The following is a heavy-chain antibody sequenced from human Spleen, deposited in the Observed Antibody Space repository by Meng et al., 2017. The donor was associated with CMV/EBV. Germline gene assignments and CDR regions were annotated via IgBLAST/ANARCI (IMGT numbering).Heavy chain of an antibody. CDR2: IYYSGST. V-gene: IGHV4-59*01. CDR1: GGSISSYY. J-gene: IGHJ4*02. CDR3: ASDSSGSRNFDY. D-gene: IGHD1-26*01. Sequence: SETLSLTCTVSGGSISSYYWSWIRQPPGKGLEWIGYIYYSGSTNYNPSLKSRVTISVDTSKNQFSLKLSSVTAADTAVYYCASDSSGSRNFDYWGQGTLVTVSS.